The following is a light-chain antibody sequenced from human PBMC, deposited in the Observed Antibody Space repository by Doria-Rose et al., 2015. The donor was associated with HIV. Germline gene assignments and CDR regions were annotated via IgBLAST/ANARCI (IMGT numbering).Light chain of an antibody. CDR3: QQYNAYRT. CDR2: KAS. CDR1: QSINNW. Sequence: TITCRASQSINNWLTWYQQRPGKAPTILIYKASTLESGVPSRFSGSGSGTEFTLTISSLQPEDIGTYYCQQYNAYRTFGRGTKVELK. J-gene: IGKJ1*01. V-gene: IGKV1-5*03.